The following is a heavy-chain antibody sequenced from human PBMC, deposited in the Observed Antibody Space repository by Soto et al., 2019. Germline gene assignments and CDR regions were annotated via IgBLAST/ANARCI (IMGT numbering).Heavy chain of an antibody. Sequence: GGSLRLSCAASGFTFSDYYMSWIRQAPGKGLEWVSYISSYSSYTNYADSVKGRFTVSRDNAKNSLYLQMNSLRPEDTAVYYCARDPFRPLAARGFFWFDPWGHGTLVNSPQ. CDR2: ISSYSSYT. V-gene: IGHV3-11*06. D-gene: IGHD6-6*01. CDR3: ARDPFRPLAARGFFWFDP. J-gene: IGHJ5*02. CDR1: GFTFSDYY.